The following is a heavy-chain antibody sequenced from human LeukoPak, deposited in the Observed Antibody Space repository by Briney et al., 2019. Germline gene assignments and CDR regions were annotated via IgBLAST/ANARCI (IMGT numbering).Heavy chain of an antibody. J-gene: IGHJ4*02. CDR3: ARDQTAAAGFLDY. V-gene: IGHV4-30-4*08. CDR2: IYYSGRT. Sequence: PSQTLSLTCTVSGGSISRGDYYWSWIRQPPGKGLEWIGYIYYSGRTYYNPSRKSRVTISLDTSKNQFSLKLTSVTAADTAVYYCARDQTAAAGFLDYWGQGTLVTVSS. D-gene: IGHD6-13*01. CDR1: GGSISRGDYY.